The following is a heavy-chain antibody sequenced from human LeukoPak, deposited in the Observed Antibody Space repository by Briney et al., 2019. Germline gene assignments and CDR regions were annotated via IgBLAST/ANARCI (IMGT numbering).Heavy chain of an antibody. CDR2: INHSGST. J-gene: IGHJ5*02. CDR1: GGSFSGYY. Sequence: SDTLSLTCAVYGGSFSGYYWSWIRQPPGKGLEWIGEINHSGSTNYHPSLKSRVTISVDTSKNQFSLTLSSVTAADPAVYYCARVGDVVVPAATGWFDPWGQGTLVTVSS. D-gene: IGHD2-2*01. V-gene: IGHV4-34*01. CDR3: ARVGDVVVPAATGWFDP.